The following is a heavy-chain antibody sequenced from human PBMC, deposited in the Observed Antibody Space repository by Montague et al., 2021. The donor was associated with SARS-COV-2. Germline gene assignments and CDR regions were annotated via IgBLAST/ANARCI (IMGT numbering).Heavy chain of an antibody. Sequence: SLRLSCAASGFTFSDYGINWVRLAPGMGLEWFSYISATSRTIYYADSVKGRFTVSRDNAKNSLYLQMNSLRAEDTALYYCVRDPATGMDVWGLGTMVTVSS. CDR1: GFTFSDYG. V-gene: IGHV3-48*04. CDR2: ISATSRTI. CDR3: VRDPATGMDV. J-gene: IGHJ6*02.